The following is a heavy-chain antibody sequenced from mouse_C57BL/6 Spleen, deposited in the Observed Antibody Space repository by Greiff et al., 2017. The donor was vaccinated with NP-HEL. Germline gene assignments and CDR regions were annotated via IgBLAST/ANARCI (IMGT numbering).Heavy chain of an antibody. J-gene: IGHJ1*03. CDR1: GYEFRSDW. CDR3: ARGNYYGSSSDV. V-gene: IGHV1-80*01. D-gene: IGHD1-1*01. Sequence: VQLQQSGAELVKPGASVKISCQASGYEFRSDWMNWVKQRPGKGLEGIGQIYPGDGDTNYNGKFKGKATLTADKSSSTAYMQLSSLTSEDSAVYFCARGNYYGSSSDVWGTGTTVTVSS. CDR2: IYPGDGDT.